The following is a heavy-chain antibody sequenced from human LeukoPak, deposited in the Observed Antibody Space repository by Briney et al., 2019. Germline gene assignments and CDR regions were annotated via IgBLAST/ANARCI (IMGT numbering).Heavy chain of an antibody. V-gene: IGHV4-59*01. Sequence: SETLSLTCTVSRGSISDYYWSWIRQPPGEGLEWIGYIYYSGSTNYNPSLKSRVTISVDTSKNQFSLKLSSVTAADTAVYYCARAKFRADSSGYYAGFDYWGQGTLVTVSS. CDR3: ARAKFRADSSGYYAGFDY. J-gene: IGHJ4*02. CDR2: IYYSGST. CDR1: RGSISDYY. D-gene: IGHD3-22*01.